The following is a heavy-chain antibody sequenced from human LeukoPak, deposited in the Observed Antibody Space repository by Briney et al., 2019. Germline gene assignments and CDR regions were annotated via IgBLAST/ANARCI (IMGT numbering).Heavy chain of an antibody. CDR2: IYYSGST. CDR3: ARGGNAGIVVVPAARHWFDP. V-gene: IGHV4-61*08. D-gene: IGHD2-2*01. J-gene: IGHJ5*02. Sequence: PSETLSLTCTVSGGSISSGDYYWSWIRQPPGKGLEWIGYIYYSGSTNYNPSLKSRVTISVDTSKNQFSLKLSSVTAADTAVYYCARGGNAGIVVVPAARHWFDPWGQGTLVTVSS. CDR1: GGSISSGDYY.